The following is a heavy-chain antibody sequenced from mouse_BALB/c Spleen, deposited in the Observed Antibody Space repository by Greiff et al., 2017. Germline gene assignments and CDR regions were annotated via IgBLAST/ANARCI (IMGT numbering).Heavy chain of an antibody. CDR2: IDPANGNT. Sequence: VQLQQSGAELVKPGASVKLSCTASGFNINDTSMHWVKQRPEQGLEWIGRIDPANGNTKYDPKFQGKATITADTSSNTAYLQLSSLTSEDTAVYYCATMVTACAGLAYWGQGTRVTVAA. CDR3: ATMVTACAGLAY. V-gene: IGHV14-3*02. CDR1: GFNINDTS. J-gene: IGHJ3*01. D-gene: IGHD2-13*01.